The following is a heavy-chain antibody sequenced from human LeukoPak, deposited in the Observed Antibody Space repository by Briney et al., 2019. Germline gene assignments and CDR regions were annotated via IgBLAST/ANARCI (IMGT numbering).Heavy chain of an antibody. CDR3: AKDHMYYYGSGSYDY. CDR1: GFTFSSYA. V-gene: IGHV3-23*01. J-gene: IGHJ4*02. CDR2: ISGSGGST. D-gene: IGHD3-10*01. Sequence: PGGSLRLSCAASGFTFSSYAMSWVRQAPGKGLEWVSAISGSGGSTYYADSVKGRFTISRDNSKNTLYLQMNSLRAEDTAVYYCAKDHMYYYGSGSYDYWGQGTLVTVSS.